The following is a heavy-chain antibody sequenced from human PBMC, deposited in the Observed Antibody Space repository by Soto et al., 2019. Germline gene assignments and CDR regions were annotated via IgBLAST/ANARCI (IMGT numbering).Heavy chain of an antibody. CDR3: ARALSSAAGLYFDF. CDR2: IHTTDGT. D-gene: IGHD6-13*01. J-gene: IGHJ4*02. CDR1: GGSISSYY. V-gene: IGHV4-4*07. Sequence: SETLSLTCTVSGGSISSYYWSWIRQPAGKGMEWIGRIHTTDGTNYNPSLKSRVTMSIDTSNNQFSLKLSPLTAADTAVYYCARALSSAAGLYFDFWGQGTLVTVSS.